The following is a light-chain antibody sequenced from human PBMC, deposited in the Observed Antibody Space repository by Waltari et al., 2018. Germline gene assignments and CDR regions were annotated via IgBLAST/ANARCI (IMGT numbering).Light chain of an antibody. Sequence: DIQMTQSPTTLSASVGDRVTNTCRAGQSISSWLAWYQQKPGKAPPLLIYKASSLQSGVPSRFSGSGSGTEFTLTIRSLQPEDFATYFCQQYNSYLYTFGQGTKLEIK. CDR2: KAS. J-gene: IGKJ2*01. V-gene: IGKV1-5*03. CDR1: QSISSW. CDR3: QQYNSYLYT.